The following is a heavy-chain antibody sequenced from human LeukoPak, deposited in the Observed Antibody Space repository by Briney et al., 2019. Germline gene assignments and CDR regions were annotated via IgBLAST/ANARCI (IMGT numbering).Heavy chain of an antibody. CDR3: TGVSRSSWYDY. CDR2: IKSKTDGGTP. D-gene: IGHD6-13*01. V-gene: IGHV3-15*01. J-gene: IGHJ4*02. Sequence: GGSLRLSCAASGFTFSSDNMNWVRQAPGKGLEWVGRIKSKTDGGTPDYAAPVKGRFTISRDDSKNTLYLQMNSLKTEDTAVYYCTGVSRSSWYDYWGQGTLATVSS. CDR1: GFTFSSDN.